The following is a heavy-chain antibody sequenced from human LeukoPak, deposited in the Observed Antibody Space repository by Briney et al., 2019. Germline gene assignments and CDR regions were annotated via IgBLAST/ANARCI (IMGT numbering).Heavy chain of an antibody. D-gene: IGHD3-22*01. Sequence: EPGGSLRLSCAASGFTFSSYGMYWVRQAPGKGLEWVAFIRYDGSNKYYADSVKGRFTISRDNSKNTLYLQMNSLRAEDTAVYYCAKAGMIVVVITFDYWGQGTLVTVSS. CDR2: IRYDGSNK. CDR1: GFTFSSYG. V-gene: IGHV3-30*02. J-gene: IGHJ4*02. CDR3: AKAGMIVVVITFDY.